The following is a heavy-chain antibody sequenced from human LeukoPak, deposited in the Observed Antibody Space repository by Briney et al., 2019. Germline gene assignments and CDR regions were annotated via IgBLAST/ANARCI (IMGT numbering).Heavy chain of an antibody. CDR2: IYHSGPT. J-gene: IGHJ4*02. D-gene: IGHD6-19*01. V-gene: IGHV4-39*01. CDR3: ARHIPLQWPFDH. CDR1: GDSIRNANYF. Sequence: ASETLSLTCSVSGDSIRNANYFWAWIRQTPEKGLEWIGTIYHSGPTYYPPSLRSRLTVSVDTSKNQLSLRLDSMTAADTGVYYCARHIPLQWPFDHWGPGTVVTVSS.